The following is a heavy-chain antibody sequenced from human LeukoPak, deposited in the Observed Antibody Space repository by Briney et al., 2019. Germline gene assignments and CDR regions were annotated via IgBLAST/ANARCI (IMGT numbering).Heavy chain of an antibody. J-gene: IGHJ4*02. CDR3: VRESFTGCGSYAY. Sequence: GGSLRLSCAASGFMFSNYYMHWVRQVPGKGLVWVSRISADGNSMFYADSVKGQFTVSRDNVKNTLYLQMSSLRAEDAAVYYCVRESFTGCGSYAYWGQGTLVTVSS. CDR1: GFMFSNYY. D-gene: IGHD1-26*01. CDR2: ISADGNSM. V-gene: IGHV3-74*01.